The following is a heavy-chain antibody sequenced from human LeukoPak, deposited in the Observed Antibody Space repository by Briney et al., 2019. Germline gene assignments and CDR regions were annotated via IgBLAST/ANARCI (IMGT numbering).Heavy chain of an antibody. V-gene: IGHV4-59*08. CDR1: GGSISSYY. CDR3: ARREVGAPRDAFDI. CDR2: IYYSGST. J-gene: IGHJ3*02. Sequence: PSETLSLTCTVSGGSISSYYWSWIRQPPGKGLEWIGYIYYSGSTNYNPSLKSRVTISVDTSKNQFSLKLSSVTAADTAVYYCARREVGAPRDAFDIWGQGTMVTVSS. D-gene: IGHD1-26*01.